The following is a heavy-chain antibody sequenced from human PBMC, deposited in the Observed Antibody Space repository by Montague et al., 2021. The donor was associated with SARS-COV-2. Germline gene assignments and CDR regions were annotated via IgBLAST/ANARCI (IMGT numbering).Heavy chain of an antibody. CDR3: ARGAPGY. CDR1: GGSFSDYH. CDR2: INYGGST. D-gene: IGHD1-1*01. V-gene: IGHV4-34*01. Sequence: ETLSLTCAVYGGSFSDYHWTWIRQSPGGGLEWIGQINYGGSTKYNPSLRSRVTISIDTSKNQFSLKLTSVTAADTAVYYCARGAPGYWGQGTLVTVAS. J-gene: IGHJ4*02.